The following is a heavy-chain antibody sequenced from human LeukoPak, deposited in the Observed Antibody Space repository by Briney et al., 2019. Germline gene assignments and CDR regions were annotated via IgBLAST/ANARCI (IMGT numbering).Heavy chain of an antibody. CDR2: IYSGGST. CDR1: GFTVSSNY. V-gene: IGHV3-53*01. CDR3: ASNLGIDSSVSY. Sequence: PGGSLRLSCAASGFTVSSNYMSWVRQAPGKGLEWVSVIYSGGSTYYADSVKGRFTISRDNSKNTLYLQMNSLRAEDTPVYYCASNLGIDSSVSYWGQGTLVTVSS. D-gene: IGHD3-22*01. J-gene: IGHJ4*02.